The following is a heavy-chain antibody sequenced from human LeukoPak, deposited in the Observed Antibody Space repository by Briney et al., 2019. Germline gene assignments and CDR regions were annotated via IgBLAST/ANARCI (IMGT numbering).Heavy chain of an antibody. CDR1: RFTFSNYA. CDR2: ISGSGVTT. V-gene: IGHV3-23*01. D-gene: IGHD2-2*01. J-gene: IGHJ6*03. CDR3: ARDRPDIVVVPSEGLYYYYYMDV. Sequence: GGSLRLSCAASRFTFSNYAMSWVRQAPGKGLEWVSAISGSGVTTYYADSVKGRFTISRDNAKNTLYLQMNSLRAEDTAVYYCARDRPDIVVVPSEGLYYYYYMDVWGKGTTVTISS.